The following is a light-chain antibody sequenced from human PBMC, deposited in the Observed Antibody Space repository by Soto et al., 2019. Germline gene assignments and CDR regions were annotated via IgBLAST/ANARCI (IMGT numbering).Light chain of an antibody. CDR1: QGISSY. CDR3: QQLNSYPFT. J-gene: IGKJ5*01. V-gene: IGKV1-9*01. CDR2: AAS. Sequence: IQMTQSPSSLSASVGDRVTITCRASQGISSYLAWYQQKPGKAPKLLIYAASTLQSGVPPRFSGSGSGTDFTLTISSLQPEDFATYYCQQLNSYPFTFGQGTRLEI.